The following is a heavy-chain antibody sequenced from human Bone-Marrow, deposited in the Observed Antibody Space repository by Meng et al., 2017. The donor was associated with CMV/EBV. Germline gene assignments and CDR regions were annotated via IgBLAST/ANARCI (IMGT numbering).Heavy chain of an antibody. J-gene: IGHJ4*02. D-gene: IGHD1-7*01. Sequence: ASVKVSCKASGYTSTSYYMHWVRQAPGQGLEWMGIINPSGGSTSYAQKFQGRVTMTRDTSTSTVYMELSSLRSEDTAVYYCASMTFGITGTNRIFDYWGQGTLVTVSS. CDR3: ASMTFGITGTNRIFDY. CDR2: INPSGGST. CDR1: GYTSTSYY. V-gene: IGHV1-46*01.